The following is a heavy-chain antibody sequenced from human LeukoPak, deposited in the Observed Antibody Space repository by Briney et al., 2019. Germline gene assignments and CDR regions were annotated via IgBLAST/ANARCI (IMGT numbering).Heavy chain of an antibody. J-gene: IGHJ5*02. Sequence: GSLRLSCAASGLTFSNYAISWVRQTPGKGLEWIGRIYTSGSTNYNPSLKSRVTMSVDTSKNQFSLKLSSVTAADTAVYYCARGVTKFSWFDPWGQGTLVTVSS. D-gene: IGHD3-10*02. CDR1: GLTFSNYA. CDR2: IYTSGST. V-gene: IGHV4-59*10. CDR3: ARGVTKFSWFDP.